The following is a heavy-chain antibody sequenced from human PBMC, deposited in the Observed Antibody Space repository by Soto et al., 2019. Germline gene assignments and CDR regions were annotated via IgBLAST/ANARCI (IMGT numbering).Heavy chain of an antibody. CDR2: ISSNGGST. CDR1: GFTFSSYA. Sequence: GSLRLSCSASGFTFSSYAMHWVRQAPGKGLEYVSAISSNGGSTYYADSVKGRFTTSRDNSKNTLYLQMSSLRAEDTAVYYCVKDLEEWELTFDYWGQGTLVTVSS. D-gene: IGHD1-26*01. V-gene: IGHV3-64D*06. J-gene: IGHJ4*02. CDR3: VKDLEEWELTFDY.